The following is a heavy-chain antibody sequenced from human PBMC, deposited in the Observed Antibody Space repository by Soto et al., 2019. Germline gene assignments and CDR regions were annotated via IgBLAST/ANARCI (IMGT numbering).Heavy chain of an antibody. D-gene: IGHD3-22*01. CDR2: IYTSGST. Sequence: QVQLQESGPGLVKPSETLSLTCTVSGGSISSYYWSWIRQPAGKGLEWIGRIYTSGSTNYNPSLKSRVTMSIDTSKNQFSLKLSSVTAADTAVYYCARDNDYYDSSGYEYWGQGTLVTVSS. CDR1: GGSISSYY. J-gene: IGHJ4*02. CDR3: ARDNDYYDSSGYEY. V-gene: IGHV4-4*07.